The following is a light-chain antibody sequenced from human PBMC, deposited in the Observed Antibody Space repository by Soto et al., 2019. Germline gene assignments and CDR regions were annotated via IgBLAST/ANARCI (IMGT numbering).Light chain of an antibody. Sequence: EIVLTQSPATLSLSPGESATLTCRASQSVAGTYFAWYQQKPGQAPRLLISGASRRATDIPDRFSGSGSETDFTLTISRLETEDFAVYHCQQYGRSPGTFGQGTELEI. CDR1: QSVAGTY. CDR2: GAS. J-gene: IGKJ2*01. V-gene: IGKV3-20*01. CDR3: QQYGRSPGT.